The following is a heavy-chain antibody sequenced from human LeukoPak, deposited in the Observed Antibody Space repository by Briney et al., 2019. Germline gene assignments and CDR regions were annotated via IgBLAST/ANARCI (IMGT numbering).Heavy chain of an antibody. CDR1: GFTFSSYS. Sequence: GGSLRLSCGASGFTFSSYSMNWVRQAPGKGLEWVSYISSSSSTIYYADSVKGRFTISRDNAKNSLYLQMHSLRAEDTAVYYCARETDGSGRPYYYYGMDAWGKGTTVTVSS. V-gene: IGHV3-48*01. J-gene: IGHJ6*04. CDR2: ISSSSSTI. D-gene: IGHD3-10*01. CDR3: ARETDGSGRPYYYYGMDA.